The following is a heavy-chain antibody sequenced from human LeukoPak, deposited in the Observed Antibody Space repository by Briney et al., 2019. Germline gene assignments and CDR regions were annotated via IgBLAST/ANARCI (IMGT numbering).Heavy chain of an antibody. CDR3: TTDMTFSKAFDP. Sequence: GGSLRLSCAASGFTFRYAWLSWVRQAPGQGLEWVGCVKSKIDGETTDYAAPVKDRFTILRDDSENMLFLQMSGLKTEDTGVYFCTTDMTFSKAFDPWGQGTLVSVSS. CDR1: GFTFRYAW. J-gene: IGHJ5*02. D-gene: IGHD2/OR15-2a*01. V-gene: IGHV3-15*01. CDR2: VKSKIDGETT.